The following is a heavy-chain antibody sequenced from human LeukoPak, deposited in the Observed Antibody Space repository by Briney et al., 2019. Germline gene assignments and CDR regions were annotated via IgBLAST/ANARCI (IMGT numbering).Heavy chain of an antibody. J-gene: IGHJ4*02. Sequence: SETLSLTCTVSGGSISSYYWSWIRQPPGKGLEWIGYIYYSGSTNYNPSLKSRVTISVDTSKNQFSLKLSSVTAADTAVYYCARVVVGAIDYRGQGTLVTVSS. V-gene: IGHV4-59*01. CDR2: IYYSGST. CDR1: GGSISSYY. D-gene: IGHD1-26*01. CDR3: ARVVVGAIDY.